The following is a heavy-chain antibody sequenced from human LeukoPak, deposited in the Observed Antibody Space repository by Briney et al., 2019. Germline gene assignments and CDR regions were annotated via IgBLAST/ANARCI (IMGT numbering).Heavy chain of an antibody. CDR1: GFTFSSYW. J-gene: IGHJ4*02. CDR2: IKQDGSEK. D-gene: IGHD3-10*01. Sequence: GGSLRLSCAASGFTFSSYWMSWVRQAPGKGLEWVANIKQDGSEKYYVDSVKGRFTISRDNAKNSLYLQMNSLRAEDTAVYYCARDHPSGGSGSYNDYWGQGTLATVSS. V-gene: IGHV3-7*01. CDR3: ARDHPSGGSGSYNDY.